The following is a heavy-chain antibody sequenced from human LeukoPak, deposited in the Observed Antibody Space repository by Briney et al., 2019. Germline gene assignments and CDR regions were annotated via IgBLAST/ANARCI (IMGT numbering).Heavy chain of an antibody. CDR1: GFTFSSYG. Sequence: GGSLRLSCAASGFTFSSYGMHWVRQAPGKGLEWVAFIRYDGSNKYYADSVKGRFTISRDNSKNTLYLQMNSLRAEDTAVYYCAKDRPVVPAAILVWGQGTLVTVSS. CDR2: IRYDGSNK. CDR3: AKDRPVVPAAILV. D-gene: IGHD2-2*01. J-gene: IGHJ4*02. V-gene: IGHV3-30*02.